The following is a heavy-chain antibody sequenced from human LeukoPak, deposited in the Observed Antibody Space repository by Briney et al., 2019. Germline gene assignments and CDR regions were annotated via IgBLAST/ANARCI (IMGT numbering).Heavy chain of an antibody. CDR1: GGSFSGCY. Sequence: PSETLSLTCAVYGGSFSGCYWSWIRQPPGKRLEWIGKINHSGSTNYNPSLKSRVTISVDTSKNQFSLKLSSVTAADTAVYYCARGVNSYPDYWGQGTLVTVSS. D-gene: IGHD5-18*01. CDR2: INHSGST. CDR3: ARGVNSYPDY. J-gene: IGHJ4*02. V-gene: IGHV4-34*01.